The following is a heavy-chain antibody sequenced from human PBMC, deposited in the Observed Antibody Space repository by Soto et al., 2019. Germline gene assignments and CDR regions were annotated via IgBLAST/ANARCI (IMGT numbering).Heavy chain of an antibody. CDR2: IRSKAYGGST. CDR3: ARDRTISDYRSSGALGL. CDR1: GFTFGDYA. D-gene: IGHD6-6*01. J-gene: IGHJ4*02. Sequence: GGSLRLSCTASGFTFGDYAMSWFRQAPGKGLEWVGFIRSKAYGGSTYYAKSVTGRFVISRDNSKSTVYLQMNSLRAEDTAVYYCARDRTISDYRSSGALGLWGQGTLVTVSS. V-gene: IGHV3-49*03.